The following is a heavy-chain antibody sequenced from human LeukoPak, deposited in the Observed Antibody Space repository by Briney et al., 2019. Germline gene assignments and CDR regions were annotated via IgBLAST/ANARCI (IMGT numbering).Heavy chain of an antibody. CDR3: ARDLDYYDRSGYYYPRYYYLDV. D-gene: IGHD3-22*01. J-gene: IGHJ6*03. CDR1: GYTFTSYD. CDR2: MNPNGGNT. V-gene: IGHV1-8*01. Sequence: ASVKVSCKASGYTFTSYDINWVRQATGQGLEWMGWMNPNGGNTGYAQKFQGRVTMTRNTSISTAYMELSSLRSEDTAVYYCARDLDYYDRSGYYYPRYYYLDVWGEGTTVTISS.